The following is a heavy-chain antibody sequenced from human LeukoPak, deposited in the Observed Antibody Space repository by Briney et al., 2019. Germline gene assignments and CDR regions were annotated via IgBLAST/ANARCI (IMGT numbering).Heavy chain of an antibody. J-gene: IGHJ4*02. D-gene: IGHD3-10*01. Sequence: SETLSLTCAVSRRSISSYYWSWIRQSPAKGPAWIGYIYYDGSTNYNPSLQSLRTISQDPFKHEFALWLSSVTAAVTAVYYCASLGGSGSWNFGYWGQGALVTVPS. CDR1: RRSISSYY. CDR3: ASLGGSGSWNFGY. CDR2: IYYDGST. V-gene: IGHV4-59*01.